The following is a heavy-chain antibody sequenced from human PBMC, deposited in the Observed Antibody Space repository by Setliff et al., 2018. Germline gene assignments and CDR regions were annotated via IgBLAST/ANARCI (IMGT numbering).Heavy chain of an antibody. V-gene: IGHV4-4*09. CDR3: ASRTTGPGGWFDF. Sequence: SETLSLTCRVSGGSVSTFYWTWIRQPPGKGLEWIGYIFTSGSTQYNPSLKSRATISRDTSSNQFSLKVDSVTAADTAVYYCASRTTGPGGWFDFWGQGSLVTVSS. D-gene: IGHD1-1*01. CDR1: GGSVSTFY. J-gene: IGHJ5*01. CDR2: IFTSGST.